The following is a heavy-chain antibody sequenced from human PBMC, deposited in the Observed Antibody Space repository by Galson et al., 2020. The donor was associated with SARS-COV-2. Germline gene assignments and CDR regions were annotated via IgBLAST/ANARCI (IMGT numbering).Heavy chain of an antibody. CDR1: GYTFTGYY. D-gene: IGHD2-2*01. Sequence: ASVKVSCKASGYTFTGYYMHWVRQAPGQGLEWMGRINPNSGGTNYAQKFQGRVTMTRDTSISTAYMELSRLRSDDTAVYYCGGEYQLLPNWFDPWGQGTLVTVSS. V-gene: IGHV1-2*06. CDR2: INPNSGGT. J-gene: IGHJ5*02. CDR3: GGEYQLLPNWFDP.